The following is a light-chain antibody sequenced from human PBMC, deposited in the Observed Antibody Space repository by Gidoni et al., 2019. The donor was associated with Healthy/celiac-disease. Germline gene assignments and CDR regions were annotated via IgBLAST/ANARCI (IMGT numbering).Light chain of an antibody. Sequence: DIQMTQSPSTLSASVGDRVTITFRASQSISSWLAWYQQEPGKATKLLIYKACSLESGVPSRFGGSGSGTVFTITISSLQPDDFATYYCQQYNSYSRTFGQGTKVEIK. V-gene: IGKV1-5*03. CDR3: QQYNSYSRT. CDR2: KAC. CDR1: QSISSW. J-gene: IGKJ1*01.